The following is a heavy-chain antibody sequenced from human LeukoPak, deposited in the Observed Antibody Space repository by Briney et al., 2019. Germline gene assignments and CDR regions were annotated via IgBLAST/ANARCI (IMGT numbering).Heavy chain of an antibody. J-gene: IGHJ6*03. V-gene: IGHV4-4*07. CDR1: GGSIRNYY. Sequence: SETLSLTCTVSGGSIRNYYWSWIRQPAGKGLEWIGRIYPSGSTNYNPSLKSRVTLSLDTSKNQFSLKLNSVTAADTAVYYCASEVGGHGYSNSLYYYYYMDVWGKGTTVTVSS. D-gene: IGHD6-13*01. CDR2: IYPSGST. CDR3: ASEVGGHGYSNSLYYYYYMDV.